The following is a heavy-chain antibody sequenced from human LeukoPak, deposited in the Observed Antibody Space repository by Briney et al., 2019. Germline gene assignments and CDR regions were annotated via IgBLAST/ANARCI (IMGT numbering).Heavy chain of an antibody. CDR2: IIPIIGIT. Sequence: SVTVSCTASGGTFSNYAISWVRQAPGQGPAWMGRIIPIIGITNYAQKFQGRVTITADRSTNTAYMELSSLRSEDTAVYYCARPQLSYYDSLMDVWGQGTTVSVSS. CDR3: ARPQLSYYDSLMDV. V-gene: IGHV1-69*04. J-gene: IGHJ6*02. CDR1: GGTFSNYA. D-gene: IGHD3-3*01.